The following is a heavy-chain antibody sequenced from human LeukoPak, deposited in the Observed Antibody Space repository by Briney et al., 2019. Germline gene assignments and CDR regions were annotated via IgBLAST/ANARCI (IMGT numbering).Heavy chain of an antibody. V-gene: IGHV3-7*03. CDR1: GFTFSSYW. D-gene: IGHD4-17*01. CDR2: IKQDGSEK. J-gene: IGHJ4*02. Sequence: GGSLRLSCAASGFTFSSYWMSWVRQAPGKGLEWVANIKQDGSEKYYVDSVKGRFTISRDNAKNSLYLQMNSLRAEDTAVYYCARGWRTTVTVFDYWGQGTLVTVSS. CDR3: ARGWRTTVTVFDY.